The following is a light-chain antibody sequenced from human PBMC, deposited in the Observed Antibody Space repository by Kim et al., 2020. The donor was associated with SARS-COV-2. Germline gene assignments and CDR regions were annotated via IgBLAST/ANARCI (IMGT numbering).Light chain of an antibody. CDR1: QSISSW. J-gene: IGKJ1*01. CDR2: KAS. V-gene: IGKV1-5*03. CDR3: QQYNSYPWT. Sequence: DIQMTQSPSTLSASVGDRVTITCRASQSISSWLAWYQQKPGKAPKLLIYKASGLESGVPSRFSGSGSGTEFTLTIRSLQPDDFATYYCQQYNSYPWTFGQGTKVDIK.